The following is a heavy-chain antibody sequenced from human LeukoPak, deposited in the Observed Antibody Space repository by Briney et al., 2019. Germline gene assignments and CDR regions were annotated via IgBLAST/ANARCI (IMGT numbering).Heavy chain of an antibody. CDR3: ARLFEGSSGWYYFDY. V-gene: IGHV4-59*08. D-gene: IGHD6-19*01. CDR1: GGSISSYY. J-gene: IGHJ4*02. CDR2: IYYSGST. Sequence: SETLSLTCTVSGGSISSYYWSWIRQPPGKGLEWVGHIYYSGSTNYNPSLKSRVTISVDTSKNQFSLKLSSVTAADTAVYYCARLFEGSSGWYYFDYWGQGTLVTVSS.